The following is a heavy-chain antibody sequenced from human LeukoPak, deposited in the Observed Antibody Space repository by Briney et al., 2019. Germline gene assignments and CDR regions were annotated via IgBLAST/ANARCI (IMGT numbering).Heavy chain of an antibody. D-gene: IGHD4-23*01. Sequence: SETLSLTCTVSGGSISSSSYYWAWIRQPPGKGLEWIGSVYYSGSTYYYNPSLKSRVTIFEDTSKNQFSLRLSSVTAADTAVYYCARGVTTLVNWFDPWGQGTLVTVSS. CDR3: ARGVTTLVNWFDP. J-gene: IGHJ5*02. CDR2: VYYSGSTY. V-gene: IGHV4-39*07. CDR1: GGSISSSSYY.